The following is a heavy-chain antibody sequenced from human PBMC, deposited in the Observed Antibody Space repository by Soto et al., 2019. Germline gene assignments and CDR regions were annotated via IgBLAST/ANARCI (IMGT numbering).Heavy chain of an antibody. V-gene: IGHV1-18*01. D-gene: IGHD1-1*01. Sequence: ASVKVSCKTSGYTFNTYYISWLRQAPGQGLEWIGWISTYNGNTNYVPKFQGRITMTTDTSTSTAYMELSSLRSEDTAVYYCARDRNWNDVGYYYYGMDVWGQGTTVTVS. J-gene: IGHJ6*02. CDR1: GYTFNTYY. CDR3: ARDRNWNDVGYYYYGMDV. CDR2: ISTYNGNT.